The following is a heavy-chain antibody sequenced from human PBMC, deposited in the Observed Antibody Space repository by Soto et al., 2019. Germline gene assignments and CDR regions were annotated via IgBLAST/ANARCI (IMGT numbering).Heavy chain of an antibody. V-gene: IGHV4-39*01. CDR2: VYYRGRS. CDR3: VSQRTTVPTQAYFDY. J-gene: IGHJ4*02. CDR1: GGSVTNSSYY. D-gene: IGHD4-17*01. Sequence: SETLSLTCTVSGGSVTNSSYYWGWIRQSPGKGLEWIGSVYYRGRSYSKSSVKSRVTISVDTSKNRFSLSLNSVTASDTAVYFCVSQRTTVPTQAYFDYWGPGALVTISS.